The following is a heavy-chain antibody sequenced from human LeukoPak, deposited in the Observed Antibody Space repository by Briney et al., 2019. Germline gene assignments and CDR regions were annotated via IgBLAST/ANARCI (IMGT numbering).Heavy chain of an antibody. CDR2: INWNGGST. J-gene: IGHJ6*03. CDR3: ARESDTGFYMDV. CDR1: GFTFSDYY. Sequence: GGSLRLSCAASGFTFSDYYMSWIRQAPGKGLEWVSGINWNGGSTGYADSVKGRFTISRDDAKNSLYLQMNSLRAEDTALYYCARESDTGFYMDVWGKGTTVTVSS. D-gene: IGHD1-14*01. V-gene: IGHV3-20*04.